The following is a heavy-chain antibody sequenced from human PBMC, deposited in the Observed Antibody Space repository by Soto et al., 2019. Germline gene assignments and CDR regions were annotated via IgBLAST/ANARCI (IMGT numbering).Heavy chain of an antibody. CDR1: GYTLSSYS. J-gene: IGHJ4*02. CDR2: ISTTSGNT. CDR3: ARDNGYYDF. Sequence: QIQLVQSGAEVKQPGASVKISCKTSGYTLSSYSINWVRQAPGQGLEWMAWISTTSGNTHYAERVQGRVTVTLDKSARTAFMEMWGLTSDDTAVYCCARDNGYYDFWGQGTLVTVAS. V-gene: IGHV1-18*01. D-gene: IGHD2-8*01.